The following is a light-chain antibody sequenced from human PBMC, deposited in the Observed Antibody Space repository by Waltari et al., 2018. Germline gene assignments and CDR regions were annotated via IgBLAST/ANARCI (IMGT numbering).Light chain of an antibody. CDR1: SSNIGAGYD. J-gene: IGLJ2*01. Sequence: QSVLTQPPSVSGAPGPSVTISCTGSSSNIGAGYDVHWYQQIPGSAPKVLIHRHDNGLAGVPGRCTRSNHGNSASLAVTGLHGEDEADYRCQRYDRDLNAVLFGCGTKFTVL. CDR3: QRYDRDLNAVL. CDR2: RHD. V-gene: IGLV1-40*01.